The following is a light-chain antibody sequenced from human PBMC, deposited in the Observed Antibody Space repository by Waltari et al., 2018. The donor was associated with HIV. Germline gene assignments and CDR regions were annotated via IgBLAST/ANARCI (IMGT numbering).Light chain of an antibody. CDR2: GNN. Sequence: QSVLTQPPSASGTPGQRVTISCSGSSSNIGSNYVYWYQTLPGTAPKLLIYGNNQRPSGVPDRFSGSKSGTSASLAISGLRSEDEADYYCAAWDDSLSGWVFGGGTKLTVL. CDR3: AAWDDSLSGWV. V-gene: IGLV1-47*01. J-gene: IGLJ3*02. CDR1: SSNIGSNY.